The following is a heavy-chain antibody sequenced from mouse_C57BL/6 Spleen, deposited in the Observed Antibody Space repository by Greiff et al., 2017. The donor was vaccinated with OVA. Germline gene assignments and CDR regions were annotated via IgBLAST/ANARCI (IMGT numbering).Heavy chain of an antibody. J-gene: IGHJ1*03. V-gene: IGHV1-26*01. Sequence: EVKLQQSGPELVKPGASVKISCKASGYTFTDYYMNWVKQSHGKSLEWIGDINPNNGGTSYNQKFKGKATLTVDKSSSTAYMELRSLTSEDSAVYYCAREGLYYYGSRWYCDVWGTGTTVTVSS. CDR2: INPNNGGT. D-gene: IGHD1-1*01. CDR1: GYTFTDYY. CDR3: AREGLYYYGSRWYCDV.